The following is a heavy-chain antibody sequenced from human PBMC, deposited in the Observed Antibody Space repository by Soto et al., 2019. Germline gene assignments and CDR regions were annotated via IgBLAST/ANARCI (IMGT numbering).Heavy chain of an antibody. D-gene: IGHD3-3*01. CDR1: GFTFSSYA. J-gene: IGHJ6*03. CDR2: ISGSGGST. Sequence: EVQLLESGGGLVQPGGSLRLSCAASGFTFSSYAMSWVRQAPGKGLEWVSAISGSGGSTYYADSVKGRFTISRDNSKNTLHLQMNSLRAEDTAVYYCARDFGVVMAYMDVWGKGTTVTVSS. V-gene: IGHV3-23*01. CDR3: ARDFGVVMAYMDV.